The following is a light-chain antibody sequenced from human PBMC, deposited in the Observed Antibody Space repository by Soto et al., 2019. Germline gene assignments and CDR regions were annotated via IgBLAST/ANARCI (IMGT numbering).Light chain of an antibody. CDR2: DAS. J-gene: IGKJ3*01. CDR3: QQRTNWLT. CDR1: QNVSTY. Sequence: EIVLTQSPATLSLSPGERVTLSCRASQNVSTYFAWYHQKPGPAPRLLIYDASDRATGIPARFSGSGSGTDFTLTISSPEPEDSAVYYCQQRTNWLTFGPGTKVDIK. V-gene: IGKV3-11*01.